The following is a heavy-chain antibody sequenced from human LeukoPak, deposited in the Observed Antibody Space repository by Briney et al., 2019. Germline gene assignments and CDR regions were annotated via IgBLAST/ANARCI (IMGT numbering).Heavy chain of an antibody. J-gene: IGHJ3*02. Sequence: SETLSLTCTVSGGSISSGNYYWSWIRQPAGKGLEWIGRIYASGSTKYNPSLKSRVTISVDTSKNQFSLKLSSVTAADTAVYYCARDFPLYYYDSSGYDAFDIWGQGTMVTVSS. V-gene: IGHV4-61*02. CDR1: GGSISSGNYY. D-gene: IGHD3-22*01. CDR2: IYASGST. CDR3: ARDFPLYYYDSSGYDAFDI.